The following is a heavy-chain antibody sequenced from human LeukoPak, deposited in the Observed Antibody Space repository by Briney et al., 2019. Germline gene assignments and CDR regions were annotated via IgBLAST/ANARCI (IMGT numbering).Heavy chain of an antibody. CDR2: INHSGST. V-gene: IGHV4-34*01. CDR1: GGSFSGYC. J-gene: IGHJ4*02. D-gene: IGHD3-22*01. Sequence: SETLSLTCAVYGGSFSGYCWSWIRQPPGKGLEWIGEINHSGSTNYNPSLKSRVTISVDTSKNQFSLKLSSVTAADTAVYYCARAVGYYYDSSGYYFPYYFDYWGQGTLVTVSS. CDR3: ARAVGYYYDSSGYYFPYYFDY.